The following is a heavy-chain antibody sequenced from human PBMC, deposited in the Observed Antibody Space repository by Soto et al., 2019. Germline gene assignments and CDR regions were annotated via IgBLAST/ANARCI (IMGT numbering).Heavy chain of an antibody. J-gene: IGHJ4*02. CDR1: GGSISSGDYY. Sequence: PSETLSLTCTVSGGSISSGDYYWSWIRQPPGKGLEWIGYIYYSGSTYYNPSLKSRVTISVDTSKNQFSLKLSSVTAADTAVYYCVLSSGYLLPRLVDYWGQGTCSTASS. CDR2: IYYSGST. V-gene: IGHV4-30-4*01. CDR3: VLSSGYLLPRLVDY. D-gene: IGHD3-22*01.